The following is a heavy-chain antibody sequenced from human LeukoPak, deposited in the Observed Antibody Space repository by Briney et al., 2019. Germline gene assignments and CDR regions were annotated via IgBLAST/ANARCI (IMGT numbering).Heavy chain of an antibody. CDR3: ATRRTEGLFIRGFDY. D-gene: IGHD3/OR15-3a*01. J-gene: IGHJ4*02. CDR1: EHTLTELS. Sequence: VASVKVPCKVSEHTLTELSMNWVRQAPAQGLEWMGVFDPEDGETIYAQKFQGRVTMTEDTSTDTAYMELSSLRSEDTAVYYCATRRTEGLFIRGFDYWGQGTLVTVSS. CDR2: FDPEDGET. V-gene: IGHV1-24*01.